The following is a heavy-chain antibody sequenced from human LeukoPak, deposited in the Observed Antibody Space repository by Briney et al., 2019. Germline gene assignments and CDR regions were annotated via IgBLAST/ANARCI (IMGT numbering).Heavy chain of an antibody. CDR2: MKQDGSEK. CDR3: ARDSAGNDY. CDR1: GFTFSTYR. Sequence: AGSLRLSCEASGFTFSTYRISWVREAPGTGLEWVANMKQDGSEKYYVDSVKGRFTISRDNAKNSLYLQMNSLRAENTAMYYCARDSAGNDYWGQGTLVTVSS. D-gene: IGHD6-13*01. J-gene: IGHJ4*02. V-gene: IGHV3-7*01.